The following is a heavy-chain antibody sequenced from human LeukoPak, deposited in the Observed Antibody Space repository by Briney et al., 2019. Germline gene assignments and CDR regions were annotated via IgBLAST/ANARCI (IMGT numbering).Heavy chain of an antibody. D-gene: IGHD4-17*01. CDR2: IYYSGST. CDR3: ARGLTTVTTWGAFDI. Sequence: PSETLSLTCTVSGGPISSYYWSWIRQPPGTGLEWFGYIYYSGSTNYNPSLKSRVTISVDTSKNQFSLKLSSVTAADTAVYYSARGLTTVTTWGAFDIWGQGTMVTVSS. V-gene: IGHV4-59*01. CDR1: GGPISSYY. J-gene: IGHJ3*02.